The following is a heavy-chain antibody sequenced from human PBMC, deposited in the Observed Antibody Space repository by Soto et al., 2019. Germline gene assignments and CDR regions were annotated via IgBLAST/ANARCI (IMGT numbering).Heavy chain of an antibody. J-gene: IGHJ6*02. Sequence: GGSLRLSCAASGFTFDDYTMHWVRQAPGKGLEWVSLISWDGGSTYYADSVKGRFTISRDNSNNSLYLQMNSLRTEDTALYYCAKDMGYSNYVRVEPYYYYYGMDVWGQGTTVTVSS. CDR3: AKDMGYSNYVRVEPYYYYYGMDV. CDR1: GFTFDDYT. D-gene: IGHD4-4*01. CDR2: ISWDGGST. V-gene: IGHV3-43*01.